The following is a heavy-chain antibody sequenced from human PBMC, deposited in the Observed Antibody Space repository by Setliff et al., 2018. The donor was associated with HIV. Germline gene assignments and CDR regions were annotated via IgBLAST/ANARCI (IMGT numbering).Heavy chain of an antibody. D-gene: IGHD2-2*01. CDR1: GGTSSNYA. V-gene: IGHV1-69*13. CDR3: ARDAVPHCSDASCYGRGAFDV. J-gene: IGHJ3*01. CDR2: ISPIFGTS. Sequence: SVKVSCKASGGTSSNYAINWVRQAPGQGLEWMGGISPIFGTSNYAQKFQGRVTITADESTSTAYMELSSLRSTDTAVYYCARDAVPHCSDASCYGRGAFDVWGQGTVVTVSS.